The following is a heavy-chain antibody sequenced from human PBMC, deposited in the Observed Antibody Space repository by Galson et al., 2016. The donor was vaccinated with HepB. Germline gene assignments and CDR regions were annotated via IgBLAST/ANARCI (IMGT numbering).Heavy chain of an antibody. CDR1: GGSISSYY. Sequence: SETLSLTCTVSGGSISSYYWSWIRQPAGKGLEWIGRIYSNGNTRYNSSLQSRVTMSLDMSKNQFSVRLISVTAADTAVYFCARERPTPSSDWPYCFDSWGQGALVTVSS. CDR2: IYSNGNT. J-gene: IGHJ4*02. CDR3: ARERPTPSSDWPYCFDS. V-gene: IGHV4-4*07. D-gene: IGHD6-25*01.